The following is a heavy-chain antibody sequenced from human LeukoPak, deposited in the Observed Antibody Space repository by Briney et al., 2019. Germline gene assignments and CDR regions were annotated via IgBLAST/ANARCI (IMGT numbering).Heavy chain of an antibody. CDR2: IRSSSYPI. CDR1: GFTFSDYS. J-gene: IGHJ4*02. V-gene: IGHV3-48*01. Sequence: GGSLRLSCAASGFTFSDYSMNWVRQAPGKGLEWLSYIRSSSYPIYYADSVKGRFAISRDNVKNSLYLQMNSLRTEDTAIYYCARGGVRRGYYDYWGQGTLVTVSS. D-gene: IGHD1-14*01. CDR3: ARGGVRRGYYDY.